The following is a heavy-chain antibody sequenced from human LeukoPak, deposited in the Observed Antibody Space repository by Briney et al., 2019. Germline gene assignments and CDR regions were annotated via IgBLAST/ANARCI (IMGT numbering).Heavy chain of an antibody. V-gene: IGHV3-7*01. CDR2: IKQDGSEK. Sequence: GGSLRLSCAASGFTFSSYWMSWVRQAPGKGLEWVANIKQDGSEKYYVDSVKGRFTISRDNAKNSLYLQMNSLRAEDTAVYYCARGRNSGSWYWRYFDYWGQGTLVTVSS. J-gene: IGHJ4*02. CDR3: ARGRNSGSWYWRYFDY. D-gene: IGHD6-13*01. CDR1: GFTFSSYW.